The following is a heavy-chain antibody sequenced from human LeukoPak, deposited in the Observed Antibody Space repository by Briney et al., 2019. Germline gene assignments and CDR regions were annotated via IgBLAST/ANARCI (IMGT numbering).Heavy chain of an antibody. J-gene: IGHJ4*02. CDR2: INPNSGGT. CDR3: ARSQRDTAMVYFDY. D-gene: IGHD5-18*01. CDR1: GYTFTGYL. Sequence: ASVKVSCKASGYTFTGYLMHWVRQAPGEGLEWMGWINPNSGGTNYAQKFQGRVTMTRDTSISTAYMELSRLRSDDTAVYYCARSQRDTAMVYFDYWGQGTLVTVSS. V-gene: IGHV1-2*02.